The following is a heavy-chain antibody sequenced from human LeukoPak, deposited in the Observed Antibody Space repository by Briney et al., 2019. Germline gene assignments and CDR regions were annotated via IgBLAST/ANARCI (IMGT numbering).Heavy chain of an antibody. D-gene: IGHD5-24*01. CDR2: IYYSGST. CDR1: GGSISSYY. Sequence: PSETLSLTCTVSGGSISSYYWSWIRQPPGQGLEWIGYIYYSGSTNYNPSLKSRVTISVDTSKNQFSLKLSSVTAADTAVYYCASNRDGYNFFDYWGQGTLVTVSS. CDR3: ASNRDGYNFFDY. J-gene: IGHJ4*02. V-gene: IGHV4-59*01.